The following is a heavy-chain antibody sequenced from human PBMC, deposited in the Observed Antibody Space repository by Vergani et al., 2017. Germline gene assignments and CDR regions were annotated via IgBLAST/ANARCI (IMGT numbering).Heavy chain of an antibody. CDR1: GGSISSYY. CDR3: ARGGYYYDSSGYYTIDY. CDR2: IYTSGST. Sequence: QVQLQESGPGLVKPSETLSLTCTVSGGSISSYYWSWIRQPAGKGLEWIGRIYTSGSTNYNPSLKSRVTMSVDTSKNQFSLKLSSVTAADTAVYYCARGGYYYDSSGYYTIDYWGQGTLVTVSS. V-gene: IGHV4-4*07. D-gene: IGHD3-22*01. J-gene: IGHJ4*02.